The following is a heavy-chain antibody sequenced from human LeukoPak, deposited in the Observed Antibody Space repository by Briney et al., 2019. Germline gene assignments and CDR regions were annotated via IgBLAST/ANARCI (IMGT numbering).Heavy chain of an antibody. J-gene: IGHJ4*02. V-gene: IGHV1-2*02. CDR2: INPNSSGT. CDR1: GYTLTELS. CDR3: ARDLVLDY. Sequence: ASVKVSCKVSGYTLTELSMHWVRQAPGKGLEWMGWINPNSSGTNYAQKFQGRVTMTRDTSISTAYMELSRLRSDDTAVYYCARDLVLDYWGQGTLVTVSS.